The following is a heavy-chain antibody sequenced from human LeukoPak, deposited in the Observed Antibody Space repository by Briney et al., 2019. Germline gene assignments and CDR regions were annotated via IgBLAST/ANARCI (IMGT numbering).Heavy chain of an antibody. CDR2: ISSSSSYI. J-gene: IGHJ4*02. V-gene: IGHV3-21*01. CDR1: GFTFSSYS. CDR3: AREPDEYFDY. Sequence: PGGSLRHSCAASGFTFSSYSMNWVRQAPGKGLEWVSSISSSSSYIYYADSVKGRFTISRDNAKNSLYLQMNSLRAEDTAVYYCAREPDEYFDYWGQGTLVTVSS.